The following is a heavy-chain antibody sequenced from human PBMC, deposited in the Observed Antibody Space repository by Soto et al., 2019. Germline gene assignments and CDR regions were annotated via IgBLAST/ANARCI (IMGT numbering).Heavy chain of an antibody. J-gene: IGHJ4*02. D-gene: IGHD1-26*01. V-gene: IGHV4-39*01. CDR3: ARHVSSIEGASPMSAFDY. CDR1: GGSISSSSYY. CDR2: IYYSGST. Sequence: SRSLSCKVSGGSISSSSYYWGWIRQPPGKWVEWIGSIYYSGSTYYTQSLKSRVTISVDKSKNQFSLKLSSVTAADTAVYYWARHVSSIEGASPMSAFDYGGRGSRVDVSS.